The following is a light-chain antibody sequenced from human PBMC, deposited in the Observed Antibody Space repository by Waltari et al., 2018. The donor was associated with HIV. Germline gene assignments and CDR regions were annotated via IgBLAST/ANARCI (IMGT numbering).Light chain of an antibody. CDR2: WAS. V-gene: IGKV4-1*01. CDR3: QQYYSSPLT. Sequence: VMTQSPDSLAVSLGERATINCKSSQSVLYSSNNKNYLAWYQQKPGQTPKLLVYWASTRESGVPGRFSGSGSGTDFTLTISSLQAEDVAVYYCQQYYSSPLTFGGGTKVEIK. J-gene: IGKJ4*01. CDR1: QSVLYSSNNKNY.